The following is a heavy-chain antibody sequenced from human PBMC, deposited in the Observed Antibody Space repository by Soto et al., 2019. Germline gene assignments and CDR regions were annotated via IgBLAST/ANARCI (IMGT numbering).Heavy chain of an antibody. J-gene: IGHJ4*02. D-gene: IGHD3-16*02. CDR2: ISWNSGST. Sequence: EVQLVESGGGLVQPGRSLRLSCAASGFSFGDYAMHWVRQAPGKGLEWVAGISWNSGSTGYADSVKGRFTISRDNAKNCLYLQMNSLTAEDTPFYYGVKYCGLGVIPVFYYFGYWGQGTLVTVSS. CDR3: VKYCGLGVIPVFYYFGY. V-gene: IGHV3-9*01. CDR1: GFSFGDYA.